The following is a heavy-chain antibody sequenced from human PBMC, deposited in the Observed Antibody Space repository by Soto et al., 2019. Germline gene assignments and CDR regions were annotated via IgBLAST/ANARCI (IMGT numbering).Heavy chain of an antibody. CDR2: INHSGST. J-gene: IGHJ5*02. V-gene: IGHV4-34*01. Sequence: QVQLQQWGAGLLKPSETLSLTCAVYGGSFSGYYWSWIRQPPGKGLEWIGEINHSGSTNYNPSLQSRVTISVDTSKDQFSLKLSSVTAADTAVYYCARAPHIAAAAARRFDPWGQGTLVTVSS. D-gene: IGHD2-2*01. CDR1: GGSFSGYY. CDR3: ARAPHIAAAAARRFDP.